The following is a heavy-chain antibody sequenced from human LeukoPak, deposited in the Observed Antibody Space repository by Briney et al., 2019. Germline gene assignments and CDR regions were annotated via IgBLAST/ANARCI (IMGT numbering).Heavy chain of an antibody. CDR3: ARAGELPNFDY. Sequence: SETLSLTCSVSGGSITSSSYYWGWIRQPPEKGLEWIGSIYYTGGTYYSPSLKSRVTMSVDTSKNQFSLKLGSVTAADTAVYYCARAGELPNFDYWGQGTLVTVSS. CDR1: GGSITSSSYY. J-gene: IGHJ4*02. V-gene: IGHV4-39*07. D-gene: IGHD1-26*01. CDR2: IYYTGGT.